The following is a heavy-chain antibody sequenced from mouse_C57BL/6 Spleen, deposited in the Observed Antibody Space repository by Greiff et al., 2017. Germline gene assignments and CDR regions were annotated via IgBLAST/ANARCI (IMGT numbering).Heavy chain of an antibody. CDR3: ARSRYRDYDAMDY. Sequence: EVQLQQPGPELVKPGASVKISCKASGYSFTGYYMHWVKQSPERSLEWIGKINPSTGGTTYNQKFKAKATLTVDKSSSTAYMQLKILTSEDSAVYYCARSRYRDYDAMDYWGQGTSVTVSS. CDR2: INPSTGGT. D-gene: IGHD2-12*01. J-gene: IGHJ4*01. CDR1: GYSFTGYY. V-gene: IGHV1-42*01.